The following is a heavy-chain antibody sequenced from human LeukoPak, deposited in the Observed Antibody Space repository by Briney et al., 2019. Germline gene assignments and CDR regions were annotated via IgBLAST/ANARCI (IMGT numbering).Heavy chain of an antibody. D-gene: IGHD3-22*01. CDR3: ASLGRNYDSSGYL. CDR1: GGSISSSSYY. CDR2: IYCSGST. J-gene: IGHJ4*02. V-gene: IGHV4-39*07. Sequence: SETLSLACTVSGGSISSSSYYWGWIRQPPGKGLEWIGSIYCSGSTYYNPSLKSRVTISVDTSKNQFSLKLSSVTAADTAVYYCASLGRNYDSSGYLGGQGTLVTVSS.